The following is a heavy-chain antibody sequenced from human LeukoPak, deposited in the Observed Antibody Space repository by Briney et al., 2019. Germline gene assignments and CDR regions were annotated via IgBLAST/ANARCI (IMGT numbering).Heavy chain of an antibody. CDR3: VRSPSSVWTGDFGDC. J-gene: IGHJ4*02. CDR2: VSWDESNK. V-gene: IGHV3-30*04. D-gene: IGHD6-19*01. CDR1: GFTFS. Sequence: QSGGSLRLSCAASGFTFSMHWVRQAPGKGLEWGAVVSWDESNKYYADSVKGRFTISRDNSKNTLYLQMNSLRTEDTALYFCVRSPSSVWTGDFGDCWGQGTLVIVSS.